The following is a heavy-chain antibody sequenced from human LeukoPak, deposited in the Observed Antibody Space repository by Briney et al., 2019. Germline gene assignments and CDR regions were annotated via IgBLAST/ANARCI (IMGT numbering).Heavy chain of an antibody. CDR2: ISGTGGST. Sequence: GGSLRLSCAASGFVFSDYAMHWVRQAPGKGPEYVSGISGTGGSTYYANSVRGRFAISRDNSKTTVYLQMGSLRPDDMAIYYCARERYSNHEGDGFDIRGQGTMVTVSS. CDR3: ARERYSNHEGDGFDI. CDR1: GFVFSDYA. D-gene: IGHD4-11*01. V-gene: IGHV3-64*01. J-gene: IGHJ3*02.